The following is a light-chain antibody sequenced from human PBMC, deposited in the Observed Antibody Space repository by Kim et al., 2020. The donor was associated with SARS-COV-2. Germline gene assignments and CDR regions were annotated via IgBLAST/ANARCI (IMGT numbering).Light chain of an antibody. V-gene: IGKV3-11*01. CDR3: QQRYAWPPLT. CDR1: QSVKKF. Sequence: EIVLTQSPVTLSLSPGETATLSCRASQSVKKFLAWYQQKPGQAPRLLIHDASNRATGIPARFSGSGSETDFTLTISSLEPEDFAVYYCQQRYAWPPLTFGGGTKVEI. J-gene: IGKJ4*01. CDR2: DAS.